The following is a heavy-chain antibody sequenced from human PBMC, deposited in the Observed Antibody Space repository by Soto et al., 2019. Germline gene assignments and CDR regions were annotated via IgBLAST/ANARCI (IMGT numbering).Heavy chain of an antibody. D-gene: IGHD2-2*01. CDR3: ARDQNQLLSQYYFDY. CDR1: GFTFISYG. CDR2: IWYDGSNK. J-gene: IGHJ4*02. V-gene: IGHV3-33*01. Sequence: WGSLRLSCAASGFTFISYGIRFVRHAPFKGLEWVAVIWYDGSNKYYADSVKGRFTISRDNSKNTLYLQMNSLRAEDTAVYYCARDQNQLLSQYYFDYWGQGTLVTVSS.